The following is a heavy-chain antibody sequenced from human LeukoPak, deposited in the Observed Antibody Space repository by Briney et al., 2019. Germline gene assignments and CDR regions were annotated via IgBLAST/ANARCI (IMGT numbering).Heavy chain of an antibody. J-gene: IGHJ2*01. CDR3: AKPGDGYCSSTSCYFPNWYFDL. CDR2: ISGSGGST. Sequence: PGGSLRLSCAASGFTFSSYAMSWVRQAPGKGLEWVSAISGSGGSTYYADSVKGRFTISRDNSKNTLYLQMNSLRAEDTAVYYCAKPGDGYCSSTSCYFPNWYFDLWGRGTLVTVSS. CDR1: GFTFSSYA. D-gene: IGHD2-2*03. V-gene: IGHV3-23*01.